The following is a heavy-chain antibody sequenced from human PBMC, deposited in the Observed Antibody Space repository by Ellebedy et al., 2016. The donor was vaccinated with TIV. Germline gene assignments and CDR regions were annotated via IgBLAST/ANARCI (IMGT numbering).Heavy chain of an antibody. Sequence: GSLRLXXTLSGGSISSRTSYWVWIRQPPGEGLEWIGNMHYSGSTYFNPSLKSRVTISLATSKNQFSLKLSSVTAADTAVYYCARHGYSSGWYPDYWGQGTRVIVSS. CDR2: MHYSGST. CDR3: ARHGYSSGWYPDY. CDR1: GGSISSRTSY. V-gene: IGHV4-39*01. D-gene: IGHD6-19*01. J-gene: IGHJ4*02.